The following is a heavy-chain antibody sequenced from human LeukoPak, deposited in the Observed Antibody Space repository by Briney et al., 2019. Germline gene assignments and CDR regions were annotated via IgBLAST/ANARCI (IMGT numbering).Heavy chain of an antibody. CDR2: ISWNSGSI. CDR1: GFTFDDYA. J-gene: IGHJ4*02. D-gene: IGHD1-26*01. V-gene: IGHV3-9*01. CDR3: ARQVSREGHFDY. Sequence: GRSLRLSCAASGFTFDDYAMHWVRQAPGKGLEWVSGISWNSGSIGYADSVKGRFTISRDNARNSLYLQMNSLRGEDTAVYFCARQVSREGHFDYWGQGALVTVSS.